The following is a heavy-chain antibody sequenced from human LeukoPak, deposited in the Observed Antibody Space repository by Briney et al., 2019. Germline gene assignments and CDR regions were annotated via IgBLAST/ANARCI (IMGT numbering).Heavy chain of an antibody. CDR3: ARDQGDDILTGLDY. CDR2: ISYDGSNI. Sequence: GGSLKLPCAAPGFNFSNYAMHWGRQAPGKGAEGGAVISYDGSNIYYADSVKGRFTIYRDNSKNTLYLQMNSLSAEDTAVYYCARDQGDDILTGLDYWGQGTLVTVSS. J-gene: IGHJ4*02. CDR1: GFNFSNYA. D-gene: IGHD3-9*01. V-gene: IGHV3-30*04.